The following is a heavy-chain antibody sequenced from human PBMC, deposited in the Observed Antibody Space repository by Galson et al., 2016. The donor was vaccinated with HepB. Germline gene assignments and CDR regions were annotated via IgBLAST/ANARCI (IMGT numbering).Heavy chain of an antibody. CDR3: GKHGGFDY. CDR1: GFSFSNSG. V-gene: IGHV3-23*01. Sequence: SLRLSCAASGFSFSNSGMSWVRQAPGRGLEWVSGITRSDDATHYADFAKGRFTISRDNSKNTLYLYMNSLSAGDTALYYCGKHGGFDYWGQGALVTVSS. J-gene: IGHJ4*02. CDR2: ITRSDDAT. D-gene: IGHD3-16*01.